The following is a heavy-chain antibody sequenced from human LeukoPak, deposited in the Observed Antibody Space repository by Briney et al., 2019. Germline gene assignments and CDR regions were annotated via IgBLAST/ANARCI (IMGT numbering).Heavy chain of an antibody. D-gene: IGHD5-18*01. Sequence: GESLKISCKASGYSFTSYWIGWVRQMPGKGLEWMGIIDPSDSETRYTPSFQGQVTISVDKSLTTADLQWNSLKASDTAMYYCARQTAMGRSGDYWGQGTLVTVST. J-gene: IGHJ4*02. CDR3: ARQTAMGRSGDY. CDR1: GYSFTSYW. V-gene: IGHV5-51*01. CDR2: IDPSDSET.